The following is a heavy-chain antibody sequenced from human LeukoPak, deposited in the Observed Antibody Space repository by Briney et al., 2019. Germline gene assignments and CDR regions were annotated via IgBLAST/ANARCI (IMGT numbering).Heavy chain of an antibody. Sequence: GGPLRLSCAASGFTLSRHTMTWVRQAPGKGLEWVSAITSSSIYKYFADSVKGRFAISRDNARNSLYLEMDSLRVEDTAVYYCARSRGHGINWSYYNGLDVWGQGTTVTVSS. J-gene: IGHJ6*02. CDR3: ARSRGHGINWSYYNGLDV. D-gene: IGHD6-13*01. CDR2: ITSSSIYK. CDR1: GFTLSRHT. V-gene: IGHV3-21*01.